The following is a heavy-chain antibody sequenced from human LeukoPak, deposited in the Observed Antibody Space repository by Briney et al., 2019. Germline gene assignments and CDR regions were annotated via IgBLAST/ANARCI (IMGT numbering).Heavy chain of an antibody. J-gene: IGHJ4*02. CDR1: GGSLSGYY. CDR3: ARGRAGYCTNGVCYILDY. V-gene: IGHV4-34*01. D-gene: IGHD2-8*01. Sequence: PSETLSLTCAVYGGSLSGYYWSWIRQPPGKGLEWIGEINHSGSTNYNPSLKSRVTISVDTSKNQFSLKLSSVTAADTAVYYCARGRAGYCTNGVCYILDYWGQGTLVTVSS. CDR2: INHSGST.